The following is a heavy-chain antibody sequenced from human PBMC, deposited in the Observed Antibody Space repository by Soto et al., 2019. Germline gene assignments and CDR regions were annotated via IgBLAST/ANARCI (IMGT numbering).Heavy chain of an antibody. CDR2: IIPILGIA. D-gene: IGHD6-6*01. J-gene: IGHJ5*02. CDR1: GGTFSSYT. CDR3: ARDYGIAARTWFDP. Sequence: ASVKGSCKASGGTFSSYTISWVRQAPGQGLEWMGRIIPILGIANYAQKFQGRVTITADKSTSTAYMELSSLRSEDTAVYYCARDYGIAARTWFDPWGQGTLVTVSS. V-gene: IGHV1-69*04.